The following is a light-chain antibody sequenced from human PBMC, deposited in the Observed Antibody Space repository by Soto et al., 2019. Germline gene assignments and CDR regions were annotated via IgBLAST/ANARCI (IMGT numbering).Light chain of an antibody. J-gene: IGKJ4*01. Sequence: DIQMTQSPSTLSASVGDRVTITCRASRSINRWLAWYQQRPGKAPKLLIYDASNLESGVPSRFSGSGSGTEFTLTISSLQPDDLATYYCQQYDSYSRTFGGGTKVEIK. CDR1: RSINRW. CDR2: DAS. CDR3: QQYDSYSRT. V-gene: IGKV1-5*01.